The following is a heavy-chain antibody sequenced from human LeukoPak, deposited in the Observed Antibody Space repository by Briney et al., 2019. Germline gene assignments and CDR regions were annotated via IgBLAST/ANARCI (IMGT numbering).Heavy chain of an antibody. J-gene: IGHJ4*02. D-gene: IGHD1-1*01. V-gene: IGHV3-74*01. CDR1: GFPFSNYW. Sequence: GGSLRLSCAASGFPFSNYWMHWVRQAPGKGLVWVSRINSDGSSTSYADSVKGRFTISRDNAKNTLYLQMNSLRAEDTAVYYCAGTTKMADYWGQGTLVTVSS. CDR3: AGTTKMADY. CDR2: INSDGSST.